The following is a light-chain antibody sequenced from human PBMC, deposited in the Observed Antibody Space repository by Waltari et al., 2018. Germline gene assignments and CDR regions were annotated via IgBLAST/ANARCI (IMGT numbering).Light chain of an antibody. J-gene: IGKJ4*01. CDR3: QQRSSWPLT. CDR1: QSVSSY. Sequence: EIVLTQSPATLSLSPGERATLSCRASQSVSSYLAWYQQKPGQAPRLPIYDASNRATGIPARFSGSGSGTDFTLTISSLEPEDFAVYYCQQRSSWPLTFGGGTKVEIK. V-gene: IGKV3-11*01. CDR2: DAS.